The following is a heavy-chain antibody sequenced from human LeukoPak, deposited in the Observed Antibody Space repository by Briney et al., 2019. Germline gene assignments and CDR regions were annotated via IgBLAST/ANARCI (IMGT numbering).Heavy chain of an antibody. J-gene: IGHJ4*02. D-gene: IGHD3-10*01. CDR2: INHSGST. CDR1: GGSFSGYY. V-gene: IGHV4-34*01. Sequence: SETLSLTCAVYGGSFSGYYWSWIRQPPGKGLEWIGEINHSGSTNYNPSLKSRVTISVDTSKNQFSLKLSSVTAADTAVYYCASHKRLWFGELLSLFDYWGQGTLVTVSS. CDR3: ASHKRLWFGELLSLFDY.